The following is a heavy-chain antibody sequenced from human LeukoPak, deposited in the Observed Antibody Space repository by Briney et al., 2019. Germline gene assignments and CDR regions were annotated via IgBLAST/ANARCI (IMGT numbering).Heavy chain of an antibody. CDR3: ARGNRDSSGFYYYYGMDV. CDR1: GFTVSSNY. V-gene: IGHV3-20*04. CDR2: ISWDSYNI. J-gene: IGHJ6*02. Sequence: GGSLSLSCAASGFTVSSNYMSWVRQAPGKGLEWVSGISWDSYNIGYAASVKGRFTVSRDNAKNSLYLQMNSLRGEDTALYYCARGNRDSSGFYYYYGMDVWGQGTTVTVSS. D-gene: IGHD6-19*01.